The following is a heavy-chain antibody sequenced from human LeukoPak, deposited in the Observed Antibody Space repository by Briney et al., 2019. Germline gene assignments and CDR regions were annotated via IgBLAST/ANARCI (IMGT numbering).Heavy chain of an antibody. CDR3: ARATLTDY. Sequence: GSLRLSCAASGFTFSSYSMNWVRQAPGKGLEWVSYISSSSSTIYYADSVKGRFTISRDNAKNSLYLQMNSLRAEDTAVYYCARATLTDYWGQGTLVTVSS. D-gene: IGHD3-9*01. CDR2: ISSSSSTI. V-gene: IGHV3-48*01. CDR1: GFTFSSYS. J-gene: IGHJ4*02.